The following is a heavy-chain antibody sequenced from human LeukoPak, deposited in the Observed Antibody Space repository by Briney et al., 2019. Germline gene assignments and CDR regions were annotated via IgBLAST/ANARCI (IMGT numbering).Heavy chain of an antibody. V-gene: IGHV1-2*02. Sequence: GASVKVSCKASGYTFTGYYMHWVRQAPGQGLEWMGWINPNSGGTNYAQKFQGRVTMTRDTSISTAYMELSRVRSDDTAVYYCARDGDIVVVPAADYYYYYYMDVWGKGTTVTVSS. CDR3: ARDGDIVVVPAADYYYYYYMDV. J-gene: IGHJ6*03. CDR1: GYTFTGYY. CDR2: INPNSGGT. D-gene: IGHD2-2*01.